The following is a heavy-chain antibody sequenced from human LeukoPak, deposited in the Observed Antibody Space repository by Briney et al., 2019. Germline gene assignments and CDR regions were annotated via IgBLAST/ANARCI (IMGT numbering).Heavy chain of an antibody. CDR3: GRGHRFCSRGNCNSPVDY. J-gene: IGHJ4*02. V-gene: IGHV3-23*01. Sequence: GSLRLSCAMSGFTFTNNAMTWVRQAPGKGLEWVSTIGGGDVEIHYADSVKGRFTISRDNSKNTLYLQMNSLRAEDTAVYYCGRGHRFCSRGNCNSPVDYWGQGTLVTVSS. D-gene: IGHD2-15*01. CDR2: IGGGDVEI. CDR1: GFTFTNNA.